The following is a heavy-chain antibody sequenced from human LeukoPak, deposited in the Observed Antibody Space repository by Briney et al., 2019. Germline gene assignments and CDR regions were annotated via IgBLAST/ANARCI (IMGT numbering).Heavy chain of an antibody. CDR2: ISGYHGNT. V-gene: IGHV1-18*01. CDR3: ARGLGVVTAQSEQPKPRYFDL. CDR1: GYSFISYG. Sequence: ASVTVSCKASGYSFISYGIILLRQAPGQALEWLGWISGYHGNTNYAQNLQGRVTMTTDTSTSTAYMELRSLRSDDTAVYYCARGLGVVTAQSEQPKPRYFDLWGRGTQVTVSS. D-gene: IGHD2-21*02. J-gene: IGHJ2*01.